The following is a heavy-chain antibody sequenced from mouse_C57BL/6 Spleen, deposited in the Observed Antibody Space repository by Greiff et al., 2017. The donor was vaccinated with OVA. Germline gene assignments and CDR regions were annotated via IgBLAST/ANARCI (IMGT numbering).Heavy chain of an antibody. CDR3: ARIYYDGSRED. D-gene: IGHD1-1*01. J-gene: IGHJ2*01. CDR2: IHPNSGST. CDR1: GYTFTSYW. Sequence: QVQLQQPGAELVKPGASVKLSCKASGYTFTSYWMHWVKQRPGQGLEWIGMIHPNSGSTNYNEKFKSKATLTVDKSSSTAYMQLSSLTSEDSAVYCCARIYYDGSREDWGKGTTLTGSS. V-gene: IGHV1-64*01.